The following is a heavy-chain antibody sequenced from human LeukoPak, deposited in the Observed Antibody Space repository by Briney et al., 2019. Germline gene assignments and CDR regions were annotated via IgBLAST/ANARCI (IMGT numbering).Heavy chain of an antibody. CDR3: ARGRGVLGYKFFEF. CDR1: GFTFSNFA. V-gene: IGHV3-23*01. CDR2: VRGSGTDT. Sequence: PGGSLRLSCAASGFTFSNFAMNWVRQAPGKGLEWVSAVRGSGTDTDYADSVKGRFSISRDNSKNTLFLQMNSLRADDTAVYYCARGRGVLGYKFFEFWGQGTHVTVSS. J-gene: IGHJ4*02. D-gene: IGHD5-24*01.